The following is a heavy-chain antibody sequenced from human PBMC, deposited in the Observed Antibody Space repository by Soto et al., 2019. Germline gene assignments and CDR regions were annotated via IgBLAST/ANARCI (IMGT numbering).Heavy chain of an antibody. CDR1: GGSVSSGSHY. J-gene: IGHJ4*02. CDR3: ARDEGGNSDY. CDR2: IYDFGST. D-gene: IGHD2-15*01. Sequence: KSSETLSLTCTVSGGSVSSGSHYWSWIRQPPGKGLEWIGYIYDFGSTNYNPSLKSRVTISVDTSKNQFSLKLSSVTAADTAVYYCARDEGGNSDYWGQGTLVTVSS. V-gene: IGHV4-61*01.